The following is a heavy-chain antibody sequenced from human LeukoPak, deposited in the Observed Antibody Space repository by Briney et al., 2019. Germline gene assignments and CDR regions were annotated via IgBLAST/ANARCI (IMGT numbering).Heavy chain of an antibody. D-gene: IGHD3-22*01. CDR1: GFIFSSYS. CDR3: ARETHFYDTSGYSHDAFDI. V-gene: IGHV3-21*01. CDR2: ISSSSTYI. Sequence: GGSLRLSCAASGFIFSSYSMNWVRQAPGKGLEWVSSISSSSTYIYYADSVKGRFTISRDNSKNTLYLQMNSLRDADTAVYYCARETHFYDTSGYSHDAFDIWGQGTMVAVSS. J-gene: IGHJ3*02.